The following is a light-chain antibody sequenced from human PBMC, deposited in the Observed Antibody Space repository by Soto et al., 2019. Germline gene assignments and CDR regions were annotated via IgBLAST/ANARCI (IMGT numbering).Light chain of an antibody. V-gene: IGLV1-44*01. Sequence: QVVLTQPPSASGTPGQRVTISCSGSSSNIGSNTVNWYQQLPGTAPKLLIYSNNQRPSGVPDRFSGSKSGTSASLAISGLQSEDEADYYCAAWDDSLNALVFGGGTKLTVL. CDR3: AAWDDSLNALV. CDR1: SSNIGSNT. CDR2: SNN. J-gene: IGLJ2*01.